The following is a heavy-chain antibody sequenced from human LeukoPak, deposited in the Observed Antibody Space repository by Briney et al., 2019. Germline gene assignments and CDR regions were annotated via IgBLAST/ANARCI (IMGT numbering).Heavy chain of an antibody. J-gene: IGHJ6*02. CDR3: ARESRGNYGMDV. Sequence: EASVKVSCKASGGTFSSYAISWVRQAPGQGLEWMGWISAYNGNTNYAQKLQGRVTMTTDTSTSTAYMELRSLRSDDTAVYYCARESRGNYGMDVWGQGTTVTVSS. CDR1: GGTFSSYA. D-gene: IGHD5-24*01. V-gene: IGHV1-18*01. CDR2: ISAYNGNT.